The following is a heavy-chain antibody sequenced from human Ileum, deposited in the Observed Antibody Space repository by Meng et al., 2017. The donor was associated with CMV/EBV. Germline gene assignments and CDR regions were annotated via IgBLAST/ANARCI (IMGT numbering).Heavy chain of an antibody. CDR2: VHGSGSV. D-gene: IGHD5/OR15-5a*01. J-gene: IGHJ4*02. Sequence: QVQLQESGPGLVKPSETLSLSCSVSYGSITSHYWSWFRQPPGKGLEWIGHVHGSGSVEYSLSFKSRVTISVDTSKNQFSLRLSSVTAADTALYICARHVYQRGIDSWGQGTLVTVSS. V-gene: IGHV4-59*08. CDR3: ARHVYQRGIDS. CDR1: YGSITSHY.